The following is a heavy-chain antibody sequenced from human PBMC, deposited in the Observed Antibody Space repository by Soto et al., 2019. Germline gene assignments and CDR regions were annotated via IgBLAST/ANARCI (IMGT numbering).Heavy chain of an antibody. D-gene: IGHD3-3*01. CDR3: AREYWYYDFWSGYRTYYYYGMDV. Sequence: ASETLSLTCAVYGGSFSGYYWSWIRQPPGKGLEWIGEINHSGSTNYNPSLKSRVTISVDTSKNQFSLKLSSVTAADTAVYYCAREYWYYDFWSGYRTYYYYGMDVWGQGTTVTVSS. CDR1: GGSFSGYY. J-gene: IGHJ6*02. V-gene: IGHV4-34*01. CDR2: INHSGST.